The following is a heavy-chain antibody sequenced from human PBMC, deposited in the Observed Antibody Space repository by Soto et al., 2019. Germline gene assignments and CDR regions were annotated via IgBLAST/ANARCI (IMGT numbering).Heavy chain of an antibody. V-gene: IGHV1-46*03. CDR2: INPSGGST. Sequence: QVQLVQSGAEVKKPGASVKVSCKASGYTFTSYYMHWVRQAPGQGLEWMGIINPSGGSTGYAQKCQLGFRMSRDTSTSTIYMEMSRLRSEGTAVYYCSSNGGGAARSYFYHYYYMDVWGKGTTVTVSS. CDR1: GYTFTSYY. D-gene: IGHD6-6*01. CDR3: SSNGGGAARSYFYHYYYMDV. J-gene: IGHJ6*03.